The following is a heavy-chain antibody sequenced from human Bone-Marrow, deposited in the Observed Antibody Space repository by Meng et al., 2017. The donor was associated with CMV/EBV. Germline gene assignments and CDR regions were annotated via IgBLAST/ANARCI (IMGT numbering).Heavy chain of an antibody. V-gene: IGHV3-30*04. CDR1: GFTVRTYT. D-gene: IGHD5/OR15-5a*01. J-gene: IGHJ4*01. CDR2: IGHDAIHK. CDR3: ARDFVSGPPDYLDH. Sequence: ASGFTVRTYTMHWVRQAPGKGLEWVAVIGHDAIHKYYAGSVKDRFTISRDDAENTLYLQMNNLRVEDTAVYYCARDFVSGPPDYLDHWGHGTLVTVSS.